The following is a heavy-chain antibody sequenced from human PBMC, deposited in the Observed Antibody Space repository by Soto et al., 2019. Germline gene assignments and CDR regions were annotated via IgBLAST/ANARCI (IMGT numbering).Heavy chain of an antibody. Sequence: SETLSLTCTVSGGYISSYYWSWIRQPPGKGLEWIGYIYYSGSTNYNPSLKSRVTISVDTSKNQFSLKLSSVTAADTAVYYCARFAGGTFDYWGQGTLVTVSS. D-gene: IGHD1-26*01. J-gene: IGHJ4*01. CDR3: ARFAGGTFDY. CDR2: IYYSGST. V-gene: IGHV4-59*01. CDR1: GGYISSYY.